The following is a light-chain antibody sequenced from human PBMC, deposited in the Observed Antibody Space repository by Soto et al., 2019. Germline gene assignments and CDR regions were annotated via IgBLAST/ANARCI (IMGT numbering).Light chain of an antibody. CDR2: LNSDDSH. CDR3: QTWVTGPPWV. J-gene: IGLJ3*02. V-gene: IGLV4-69*01. Sequence: QLVLTQSPSASASLGASVKLTCTLSSGHSTYAIAWHQQQPEKGPRYLMKLNSDDSHTKGDGIPDRFSGSSSGAERYLTISSLQSEDEADYYCQTWVTGPPWVFGGGTKLTVL. CDR1: SGHSTYA.